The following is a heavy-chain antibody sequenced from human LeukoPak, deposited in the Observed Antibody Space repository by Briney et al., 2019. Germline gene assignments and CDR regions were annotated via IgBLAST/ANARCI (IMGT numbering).Heavy chain of an antibody. Sequence: ASVTVSFKASGYTFTIYGISWVRQAPGQGLEWMGWISTYNGNTNYAQKLQVRVTMTTDTSTSTAYMELRSLRSDDTAVYYCARDLGGASRFDPWGQGTLVTVSS. J-gene: IGHJ5*02. CDR1: GYTFTIYG. V-gene: IGHV1-18*01. CDR3: ARDLGGASRFDP. CDR2: ISTYNGNT. D-gene: IGHD3-10*01.